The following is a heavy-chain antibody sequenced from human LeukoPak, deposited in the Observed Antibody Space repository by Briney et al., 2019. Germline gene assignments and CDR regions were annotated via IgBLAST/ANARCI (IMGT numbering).Heavy chain of an antibody. CDR2: IYYSGST. CDR1: GYSISSGYY. CDR3: ASNLEGSGSYYLFDP. J-gene: IGHJ5*02. V-gene: IGHV4-38-2*01. Sequence: SETLSLTCAVSGYSISSGYYWGWIRQPPGKGLEWIGSIYYSGSTYYNPSLKSRVTISIDTSKNQFSLKLSSATAADTAVYYCASNLEGSGSYYLFDPWGQGTLVTVSS. D-gene: IGHD3-10*01.